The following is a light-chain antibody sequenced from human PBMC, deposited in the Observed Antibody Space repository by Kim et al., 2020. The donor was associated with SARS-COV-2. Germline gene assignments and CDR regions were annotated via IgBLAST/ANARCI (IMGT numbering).Light chain of an antibody. Sequence: GKTVTISCTRRSDSVASNYVQWYQQRPGSSPTTVIYENSQRPSGVPDRFSGSVDSSSNSASPTISGLKTEDEADYYCQSDDSSNVVFGGGTQLTVL. CDR3: QSDDSSNVV. CDR2: ENS. J-gene: IGLJ2*01. V-gene: IGLV6-57*01. CDR1: SDSVASNY.